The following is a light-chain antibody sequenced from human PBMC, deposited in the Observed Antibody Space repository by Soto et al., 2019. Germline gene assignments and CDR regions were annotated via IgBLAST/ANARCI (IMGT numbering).Light chain of an antibody. CDR1: SSDVGNYNY. CDR2: EVS. CDR3: SSYTGSNTLV. Sequence: QSALTQPASVSGSPGQSITISCTGTSSDVGNYNYVSWYQQHPGKAPKVMIYEVSNRPSGVSNRFSGSKSGNTASLTISGLQADDEADYYCSSYTGSNTLVFGGGTKLTVL. J-gene: IGLJ2*01. V-gene: IGLV2-14*01.